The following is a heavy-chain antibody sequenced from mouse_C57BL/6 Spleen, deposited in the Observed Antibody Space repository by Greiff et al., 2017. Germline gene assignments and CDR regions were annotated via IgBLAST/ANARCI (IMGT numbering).Heavy chain of an antibody. CDR2: ISSGSSTI. V-gene: IGHV5-17*01. D-gene: IGHD2-4*01. CDR1: GFTFSDYG. J-gene: IGHJ4*01. Sequence: EVMLVESGGGLVKPGGSLKLSCAASGFTFSDYGMHWVRQAPEKGLEWVAYISSGSSTIYYADTVKGRFTISRDNAKNTLFLQMPSLRSEDTAMYYCEREGGIYYDDGGYAMDYWGQGTSVTVSS. CDR3: EREGGIYYDDGGYAMDY.